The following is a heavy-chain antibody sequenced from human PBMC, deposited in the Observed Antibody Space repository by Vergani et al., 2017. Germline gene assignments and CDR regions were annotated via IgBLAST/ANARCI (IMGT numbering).Heavy chain of an antibody. V-gene: IGHV4-38-2*01. CDR1: DSSIMTNPY. Sequence: QVQLQESGPGLVKPSETLTLTCDVSDSSIMTNPYWGWFRQSPGKGLGWIGCIHHSGDTHYNSSLKSRVSISIVSSSKFSLSLTSVTAADTAVYFCARGSCLGGSCYKPLFDYWGQGILVTVSS. J-gene: IGHJ4*02. CDR2: IHHSGDT. CDR3: ARGSCLGGSCYKPLFDY. D-gene: IGHD2-15*01.